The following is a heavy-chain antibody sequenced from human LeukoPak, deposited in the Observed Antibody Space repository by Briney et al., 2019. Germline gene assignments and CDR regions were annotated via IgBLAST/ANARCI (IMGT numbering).Heavy chain of an antibody. J-gene: IGHJ5*02. CDR3: AREHPLRYFDCLLYRSQNWFDP. Sequence: GGSLRLSCAASGFTFSSYSMNWVRQAPGKGLEWVSSISSSSSYIYYADSVKGRFTISRDNAKNSLYLQMNSLRAEDTAVYYCAREHPLRYFDCLLYRSQNWFDPWGQGTLVTVSS. D-gene: IGHD3-9*01. CDR1: GFTFSSYS. V-gene: IGHV3-21*01. CDR2: ISSSSSYI.